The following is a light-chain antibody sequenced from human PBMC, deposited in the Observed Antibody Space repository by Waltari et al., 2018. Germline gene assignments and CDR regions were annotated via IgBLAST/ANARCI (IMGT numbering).Light chain of an antibody. CDR3: CSYASDITLV. Sequence: QSALSQPAPVSGSPGHSTPIYCTAPRSDVGRSNLISWYQQHPGKVPKLIIFEVNKRPSGVSNRFSGSKSGNTASLTISGLQPEDEADYYCCSYASDITLVFGGGTKLTVL. V-gene: IGLV2-23*02. CDR1: RSDVGRSNL. CDR2: EVN. J-gene: IGLJ3*02.